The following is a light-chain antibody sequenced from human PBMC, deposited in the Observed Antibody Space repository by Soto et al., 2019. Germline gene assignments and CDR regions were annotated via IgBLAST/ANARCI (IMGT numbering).Light chain of an antibody. CDR1: QSITKY. Sequence: DVQMTQSPSSLSASVGDRVTITCRASQSITKYLNWYHQKPGKAPELLIYGASSLQSGVPSRFSGSGSGTDFTLTISSLQPEDFGTYYCQQSFSTHPTFGQGTRLDIK. CDR2: GAS. CDR3: QQSFSTHPT. J-gene: IGKJ5*01. V-gene: IGKV1-39*01.